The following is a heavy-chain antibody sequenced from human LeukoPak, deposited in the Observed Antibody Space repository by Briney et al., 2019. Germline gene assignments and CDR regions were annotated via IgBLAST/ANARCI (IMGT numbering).Heavy chain of an antibody. Sequence: GASVKVSCKASGYTFTSYYMHWVRQAPGQGLEWMGIINPSGGSTSYAQKFQGRVTMTRDTSTSTVYMELSSLRSEDTAVYYCASHGSGYYYYYGMDVWGQGTTVTVSS. D-gene: IGHD3-10*01. CDR1: GYTFTSYY. V-gene: IGHV1-46*01. CDR3: ASHGSGYYYYYGMDV. CDR2: INPSGGST. J-gene: IGHJ6*02.